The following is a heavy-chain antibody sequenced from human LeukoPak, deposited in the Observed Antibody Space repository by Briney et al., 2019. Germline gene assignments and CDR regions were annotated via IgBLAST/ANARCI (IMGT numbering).Heavy chain of an antibody. Sequence: GRSLRLSCAASGFTFDDYAMHWARQAPGKGLEWVSGISWNSGSIGYADSVKGRFTISRDNAKNSLYLQMNSLRAEDTALYYCAKDYGDYDYFDYWGQGTLVTVSS. CDR2: ISWNSGSI. V-gene: IGHV3-9*01. CDR3: AKDYGDYDYFDY. CDR1: GFTFDDYA. J-gene: IGHJ4*02. D-gene: IGHD4-17*01.